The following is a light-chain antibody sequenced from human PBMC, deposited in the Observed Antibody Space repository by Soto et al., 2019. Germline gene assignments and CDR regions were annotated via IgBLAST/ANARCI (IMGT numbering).Light chain of an antibody. Sequence: DIVMTQAPLSLPVTPGEPASISCRSSQSLLHSDGYNHLDWYLQKPGQSPQLLIYEASKRASGVPDRFSGSGSDTYFTLKISRVEAEDVGVYHCMQALHPPPTFGGGTKVEIK. J-gene: IGKJ4*01. CDR1: QSLLHSDGYNH. CDR3: MQALHPPPT. CDR2: EAS. V-gene: IGKV2-28*01.